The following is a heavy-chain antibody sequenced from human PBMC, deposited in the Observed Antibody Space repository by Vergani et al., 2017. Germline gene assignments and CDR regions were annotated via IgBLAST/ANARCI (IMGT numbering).Heavy chain of an antibody. V-gene: IGHV1-46*03. CDR1: GSTFSNYY. D-gene: IGHD3-9*01. CDR3: ARGDYGILTGYRY. Sequence: QVQVVQSGAEVKKSGASVKFSCKTSGSTFSNYYMHWVRQAPGQGLEWMGITNPSGGHTNYAQKFQGRVTMTRDTSTSTVYMELSSLRSEDTAIYYCARGDYGILTGYRYWGQGTLVTVSS. J-gene: IGHJ4*02. CDR2: TNPSGGHT.